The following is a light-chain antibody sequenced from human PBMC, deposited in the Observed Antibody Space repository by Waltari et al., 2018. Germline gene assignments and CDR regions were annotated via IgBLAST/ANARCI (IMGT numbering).Light chain of an antibody. CDR1: SSDVGGYNY. CDR2: EVS. Sequence: QSALTQPASVSGSPGQSITISCTGTSSDVGGYNYVPWYQQHPGKAPKLMIYEVSNRPSGVSNRFSGSNSGNTASLTISGLQAEDEADYYCSSYTSSSTLVVFGGGTKLTVL. CDR3: SSYTSSSTLVV. J-gene: IGLJ2*01. V-gene: IGLV2-14*01.